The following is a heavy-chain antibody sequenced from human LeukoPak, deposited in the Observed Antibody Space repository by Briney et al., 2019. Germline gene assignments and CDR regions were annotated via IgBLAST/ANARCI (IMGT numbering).Heavy chain of an antibody. J-gene: IGHJ5*02. D-gene: IGHD3-22*01. CDR1: GGSISSSSYY. Sequence: SQTLPLTCTVSGGSISSSSYYWGWIRQPPGKGLEWIGEINHSGSTNYNPSLKSRVTISVDTSKNQFSLKLSSVTAADTAVYYCARTSIYYDSSGYRSWGQGTLVTVSS. CDR2: INHSGST. CDR3: ARTSIYYDSSGYRS. V-gene: IGHV4-39*07.